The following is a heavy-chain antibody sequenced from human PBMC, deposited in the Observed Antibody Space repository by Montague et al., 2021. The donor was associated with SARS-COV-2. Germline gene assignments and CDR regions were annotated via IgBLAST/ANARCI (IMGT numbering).Heavy chain of an antibody. J-gene: IGHJ4*02. CDR2: MYYSGST. Sequence: SETLSLTCTVSGGSISSYYWSWIRQPPGKGLEWIGYMYYSGSTNYNPSLKSRVTLSVDTSKNQFSLKLSSVTAADTAVYCCARDFDYWGQGTLVTVFS. CDR3: ARDFDY. CDR1: GGSISSYY. V-gene: IGHV4-59*13.